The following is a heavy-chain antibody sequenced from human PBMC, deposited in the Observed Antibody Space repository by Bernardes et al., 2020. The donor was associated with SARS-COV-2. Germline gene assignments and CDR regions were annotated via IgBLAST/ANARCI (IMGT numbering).Heavy chain of an antibody. Sequence: SETLSLTCTVSGGSISSSYWSWIRQPPGPGLEWIGYIYYTGSTNYNSSLKSRVTISVDTSKNHFSLKLSSVTAADTAVYYCARGPSGSGDWFDPWGQGTLVTGSS. CDR1: GGSISSSY. D-gene: IGHD6-25*01. CDR2: IYYTGST. J-gene: IGHJ5*02. CDR3: ARGPSGSGDWFDP. V-gene: IGHV4-59*01.